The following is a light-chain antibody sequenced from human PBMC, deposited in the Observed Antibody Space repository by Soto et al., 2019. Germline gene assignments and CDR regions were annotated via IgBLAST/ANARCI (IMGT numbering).Light chain of an antibody. CDR1: QSISTW. CDR2: KAS. CDR3: QHYHSFPLT. Sequence: DIQMTQFPSTLCASVGDRVTITCRASQSISTWMAWYQQKPGKAPQLLIYKASHLESGVPSRFSGSGSETEFTLSISSLQPDDLATYYCQHYHSFPLTFGGGTKVEIK. J-gene: IGKJ4*01. V-gene: IGKV1-5*03.